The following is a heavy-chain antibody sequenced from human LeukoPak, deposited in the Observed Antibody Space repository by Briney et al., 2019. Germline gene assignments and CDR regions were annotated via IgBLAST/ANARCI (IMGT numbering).Heavy chain of an antibody. J-gene: IGHJ4*02. Sequence: GESLKISCKASRYSFSSYWIGWVRQMPGQGLEWMGIIYLGDSDTRYSPSFQGQVTISVDKSISTAYLQWSSLKASDTAMYYCTRRGGRSGWCDYWGQGTLVTVSS. D-gene: IGHD6-19*01. CDR2: IYLGDSDT. V-gene: IGHV5-51*01. CDR3: TRRGGRSGWCDY. CDR1: RYSFSSYW.